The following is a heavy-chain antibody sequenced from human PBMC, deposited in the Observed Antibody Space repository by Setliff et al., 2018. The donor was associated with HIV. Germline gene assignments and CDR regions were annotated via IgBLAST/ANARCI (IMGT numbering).Heavy chain of an antibody. CDR1: GLTFSNCG. J-gene: IGHJ4*02. CDR3: VRDKDWAFDY. CDR2: IFSGSDTA. D-gene: IGHD3-9*01. V-gene: IGHV3-48*01. Sequence: GGSLRLSCATSGLTFSNCGMNWVRQTPGKGLEWLSYIFSGSDTADYAHSVRGRFTISRDNAKNSLYLQMNSLRAEDTAVYYCVRDKDWAFDYWGQGTLVTVSS.